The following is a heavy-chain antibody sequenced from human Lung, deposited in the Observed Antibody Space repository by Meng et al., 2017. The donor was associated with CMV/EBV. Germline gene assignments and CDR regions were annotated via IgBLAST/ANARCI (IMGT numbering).Heavy chain of an antibody. CDR2: IKQDGSEK. Sequence: ESXKISXAASGFTFSGYWMSWVRQAPGKGLEWVANIKQDGSEKYYVDSVKGRFTISRDNAKNSLSLQMNSLRAEDTAVYDCAPLGTSSADPPNWGQGTXVTVSS. CDR3: APLGTSSADPPN. J-gene: IGHJ4*02. D-gene: IGHD6-19*01. V-gene: IGHV3-7*01. CDR1: GFTFSGYW.